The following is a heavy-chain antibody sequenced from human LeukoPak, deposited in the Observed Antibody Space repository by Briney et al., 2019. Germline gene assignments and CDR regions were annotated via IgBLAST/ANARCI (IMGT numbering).Heavy chain of an antibody. V-gene: IGHV4-31*03. CDR2: IYYSGST. CDR3: ARGTVTTLNFDY. J-gene: IGHJ4*02. D-gene: IGHD4-17*01. CDR1: GGSISSGGYY. Sequence: SQTLSLTCTVSGGSISSGGYYWTWLRQHPGKGLEWIGYIYYSGSTYYNPSLKSRVTISVDTSKNQFSLKLNSVTAADTAVFYCARGTVTTLNFDYWGQGTLVTVSS.